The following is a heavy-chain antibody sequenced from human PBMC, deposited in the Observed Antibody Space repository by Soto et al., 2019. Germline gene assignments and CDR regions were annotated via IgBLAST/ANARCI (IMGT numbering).Heavy chain of an antibody. J-gene: IGHJ6*02. CDR3: ARDMSGSYYDYYYGMDV. Sequence: QVQLVQSGAEVKKPGSSVKVSCKASGGTFSSYAISWVRQAPGQGLEWMGGIIPIFGTANYAQKFQGGVTITADESTSTAYMELSSLRSEDTAVYYCARDMSGSYYDYYYGMDVWGQGTTVTVSS. V-gene: IGHV1-69*01. CDR1: GGTFSSYA. D-gene: IGHD1-26*01. CDR2: IIPIFGTA.